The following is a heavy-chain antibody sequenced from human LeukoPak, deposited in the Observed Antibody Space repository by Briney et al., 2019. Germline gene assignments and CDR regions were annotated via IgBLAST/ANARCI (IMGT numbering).Heavy chain of an antibody. J-gene: IGHJ4*02. Sequence: PSETLSLTCTVSGYSISSGYYWGWIRQPPGKGLEWIGSIYHSGSTYYNPSLKSRVTISVDTSKNQFSLKLSSVTAADTAVYYCARRRDYGDYEDYWGQGTLVTVSS. CDR3: ARRRDYGDYEDY. CDR1: GYSISSGYY. V-gene: IGHV4-38-2*02. CDR2: IYHSGST. D-gene: IGHD4-17*01.